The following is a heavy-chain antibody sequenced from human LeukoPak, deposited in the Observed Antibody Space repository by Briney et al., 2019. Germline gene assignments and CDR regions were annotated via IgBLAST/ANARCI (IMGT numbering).Heavy chain of an antibody. Sequence: SQTLSLTCTVSGGSISSGGYYWSWIRQHPGKGLEWIGYIYYSGSTYYNPSLKSRVTISVDTSKNQFSLKLSSVTAADTAVYYCARDKGYSSSRESLNWFDPWGQGTLVTVSS. D-gene: IGHD6-13*01. J-gene: IGHJ5*02. CDR3: ARDKGYSSSRESLNWFDP. CDR2: IYYSGST. CDR1: GGSISSGGYY. V-gene: IGHV4-31*03.